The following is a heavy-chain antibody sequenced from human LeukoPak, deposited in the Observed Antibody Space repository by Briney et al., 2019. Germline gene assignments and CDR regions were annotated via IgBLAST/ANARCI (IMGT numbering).Heavy chain of an antibody. CDR1: GFTFSSYG. CDR2: ISGSGGST. V-gene: IGHV3-23*01. CDR3: ARVGTTDWYA. Sequence: GGSLRLSCAASGFTFSSYGMSWVRQAPGKGLEWVSAISGSGGSTYYADSVKGRFTISRDNSKNTLYLQMNSLRVEDTAVYYCARVGTTDWYAWGQGTLVTVSS. D-gene: IGHD3-9*01. J-gene: IGHJ5*02.